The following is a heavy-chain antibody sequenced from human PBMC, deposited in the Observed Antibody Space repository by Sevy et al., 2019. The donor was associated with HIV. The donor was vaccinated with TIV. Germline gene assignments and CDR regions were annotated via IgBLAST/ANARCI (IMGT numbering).Heavy chain of an antibody. CDR3: ARPGISEQWLVRNSYYFDY. Sequence: ASVKVSCKASGYTFTGYYMHWVRQAPGQGLEWMGWINPNSGGTNNAQKFQGRVTMTRETSISTAYMELSRLRSDDTVEYYCARPGISEQWLVRNSYYFDYWGQGTLVTVSS. D-gene: IGHD6-19*01. CDR1: GYTFTGYY. V-gene: IGHV1-2*02. CDR2: INPNSGGT. J-gene: IGHJ4*02.